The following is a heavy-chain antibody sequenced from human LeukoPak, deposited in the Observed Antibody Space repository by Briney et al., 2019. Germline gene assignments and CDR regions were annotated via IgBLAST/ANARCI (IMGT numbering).Heavy chain of an antibody. CDR2: ISADNGDT. Sequence: GASVKVSCKASGYPFTSYAMYWVRQAPGQRLEWMGWISADNGDTRYSQKLQDRVTMTGDTSASTTYMELSSLRSEDTAVYYCASDAFDIWGQGTMVTVSS. CDR1: GYPFTSYA. J-gene: IGHJ3*02. V-gene: IGHV1-3*01. CDR3: ASDAFDI.